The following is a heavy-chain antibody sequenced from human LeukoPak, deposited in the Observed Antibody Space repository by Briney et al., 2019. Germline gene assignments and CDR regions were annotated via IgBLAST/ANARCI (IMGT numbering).Heavy chain of an antibody. CDR1: GFTVSNNS. V-gene: IGHV3-53*01. D-gene: IGHD3-16*01. CDR3: SRARGGDGLPFDY. CDR2: IYSDAST. Sequence: PGGSLRPSCAASGFTVSNNSMSWVRQAPGTGLEWVSLIYSDASTSYADSVRGRFTISRDNSKNTLYLHMNSLRAEDTAVYYCSRARGGDGLPFDYWGQGTLVTVSS. J-gene: IGHJ4*02.